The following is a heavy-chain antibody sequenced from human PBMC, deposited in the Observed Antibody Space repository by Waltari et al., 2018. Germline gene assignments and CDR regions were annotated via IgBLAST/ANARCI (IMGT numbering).Heavy chain of an antibody. Sequence: QVQLVESGGGVVQPGKSLRLSCAASDLVFKFFTVHWVRQAPGKGLEWVALISNDSTDKKYADSVRGRLTISRDSSAKTVYLRMDSLRPDDTALYFCAGDDPRWYPNAFDFWGQGTVVTVSS. CDR3: AGDDPRWYPNAFDF. V-gene: IGHV3-30*01. CDR1: DLVFKFFT. CDR2: ISNDSTDK. J-gene: IGHJ3*01. D-gene: IGHD2-15*01.